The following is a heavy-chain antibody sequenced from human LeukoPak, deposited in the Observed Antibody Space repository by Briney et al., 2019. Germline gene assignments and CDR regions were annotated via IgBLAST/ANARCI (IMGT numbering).Heavy chain of an antibody. J-gene: IGHJ6*03. Sequence: ASVKVSCKASGYTFTSYAISWVRQAPGQGLEWMGRIIPIFGTANYAQKFQGRVTITTDESTSTAYMELSSLRSEDTAVYYCARHKGSTVTDVYYMDVWGKGTTVTVSS. V-gene: IGHV1-69*05. D-gene: IGHD4-17*01. CDR2: IIPIFGTA. CDR1: GYTFTSYA. CDR3: ARHKGSTVTDVYYMDV.